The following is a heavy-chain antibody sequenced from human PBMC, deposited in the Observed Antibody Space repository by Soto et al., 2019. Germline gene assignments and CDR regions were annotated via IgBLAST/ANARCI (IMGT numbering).Heavy chain of an antibody. J-gene: IGHJ3*02. CDR2: INPSGGST. D-gene: IGHD5-12*01. CDR3: ARVEMATDAFDI. Sequence: GASVKVSCKASGYTFTRYYMHWVRQAPGQGLEWMGIINPSGGSTSYAQKFQGRVTMTRDTSTSTVYMELSSLRSEDTAMYYCARVEMATDAFDIWGQGTMVTVSS. CDR1: GYTFTRYY. V-gene: IGHV1-46*01.